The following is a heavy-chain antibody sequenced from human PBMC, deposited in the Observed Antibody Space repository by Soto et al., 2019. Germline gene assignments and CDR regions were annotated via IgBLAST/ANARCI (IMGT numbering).Heavy chain of an antibody. Sequence: EVQLVESGGGLVQPGRSLRLSCAASGFTFNTYWMNWVRQTPEKGLEWVANINPDGSAKYYVDSVKGRFTISRDNAKNSLYLQMNSLRAEDTAVYYCSAATAWWGQGALVTVSS. CDR1: GFTFNTYW. V-gene: IGHV3-7*01. J-gene: IGHJ4*02. CDR3: SAATAW. D-gene: IGHD2-15*01. CDR2: INPDGSAK.